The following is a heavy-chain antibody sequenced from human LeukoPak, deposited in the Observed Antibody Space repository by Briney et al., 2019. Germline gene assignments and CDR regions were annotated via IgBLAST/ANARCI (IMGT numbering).Heavy chain of an antibody. V-gene: IGHV4-34*01. Sequence: PSETLSLTRAVYGGSFSGYYWSCIRQPPGKGLEWIGEINHSGSTNYNPSLKSRVTISVDTSKNQFSLKLSSVTAADTAVYYCARGGSLRFLEWLFFWFDPWGQGTLVTVSS. J-gene: IGHJ5*02. D-gene: IGHD3-3*01. CDR3: ARGGSLRFLEWLFFWFDP. CDR2: INHSGST. CDR1: GGSFSGYY.